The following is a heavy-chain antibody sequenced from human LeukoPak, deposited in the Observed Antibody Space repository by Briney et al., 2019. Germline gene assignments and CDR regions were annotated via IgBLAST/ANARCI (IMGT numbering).Heavy chain of an antibody. CDR2: INPSGGST. J-gene: IGHJ6*02. Sequence: ASVKVSCKASGYTFTGYYMHWVRQAPGQGLEWMGIINPSGGSTSYAQKFQGRVTMTRDTSTSTVYMELSSLRSEDTAVYYCAREWIQLWTYYYYGMDVWGQGTTVTVSS. D-gene: IGHD5-18*01. CDR1: GYTFTGYY. V-gene: IGHV1-46*01. CDR3: AREWIQLWTYYYYGMDV.